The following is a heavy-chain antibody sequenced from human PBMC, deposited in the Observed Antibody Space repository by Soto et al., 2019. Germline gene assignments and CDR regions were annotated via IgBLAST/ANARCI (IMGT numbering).Heavy chain of an antibody. CDR2: IYYSGST. CDR1: GGSISSYY. V-gene: IGHV4-59*01. J-gene: IGHJ6*02. CDR3: ARLTGYCSSGSCFFAGMDV. Sequence: SETLSLTCTVSGGSISSYYWSWIRQPPGKGLEWIGYIYYSGSTNYNPSLKSRVTISVDTSKNQFSLKLSSVTAADTAVYYCARLTGYCSSGSCFFAGMDVWGQGTTVTVSS. D-gene: IGHD2-15*01.